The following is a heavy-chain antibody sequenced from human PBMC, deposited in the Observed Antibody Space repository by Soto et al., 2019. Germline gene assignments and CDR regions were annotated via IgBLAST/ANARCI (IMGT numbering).Heavy chain of an antibody. D-gene: IGHD3-10*01. CDR2: ISGSGLST. Sequence: GWSLRLACVASGFSMSTQALTGVRQAPGKGLEWVSLISGSGLSTYYADSVKGRFTISRDNSKNTLYLQMNDLRAEDTAVYYCAKDQGFGNLGAEYFHHWGQGSLVTVSS. CDR3: AKDQGFGNLGAEYFHH. CDR1: GFSMSTQA. J-gene: IGHJ1*01. V-gene: IGHV3-23*01.